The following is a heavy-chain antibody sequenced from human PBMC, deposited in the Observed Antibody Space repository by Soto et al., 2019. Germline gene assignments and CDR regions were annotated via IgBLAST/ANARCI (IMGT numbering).Heavy chain of an antibody. J-gene: IGHJ5*02. CDR3: ARLGAYYQSFDP. Sequence: SETLSLTCAVSGCSISPNYWSWIRQPPGKGLEWVGYIYYGGTTSYNPSLKSRVTISLETSKNQFSLRLSSVTAADTAVYYCARLGAYYQSFDPWGPGSMVTVSS. CDR1: GCSISPNY. CDR2: IYYGGTT. D-gene: IGHD2-21*01. V-gene: IGHV4-59*08.